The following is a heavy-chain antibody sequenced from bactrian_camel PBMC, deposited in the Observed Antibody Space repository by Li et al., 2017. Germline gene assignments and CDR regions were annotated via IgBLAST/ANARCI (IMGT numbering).Heavy chain of an antibody. CDR2: LDSDDGNA. V-gene: IGHV3S6*01. CDR1: TFGYGTF. D-gene: IGHD7*01. J-gene: IGHJ4*01. Sequence: HVQLVESGGGSVQAGGSLTLSCAASTFGYGTFMAWFRQTPGTEREGVAVLDSDDGNAKYIDAVKGRFTVSKDTAKNTIYLQMNNLKPEDSATYYCASNYLCRGGFGTRPSYWGQGTQVTVS. CDR3: ASNYLCRGGFGTRPSY.